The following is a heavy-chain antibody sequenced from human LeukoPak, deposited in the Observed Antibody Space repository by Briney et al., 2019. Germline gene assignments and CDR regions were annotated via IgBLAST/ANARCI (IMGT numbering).Heavy chain of an antibody. CDR3: ARTTEGYCRGRSCYSYYYYMDV. D-gene: IGHD2-15*01. V-gene: IGHV4-39*07. CDR1: GVSISSSSYL. CDR2: IYYSGST. J-gene: IGHJ6*03. Sequence: PSETLSLTCTVSGVSISSSSYLWGWIRQPPGKGLEWIGNIYYSGSTYYNPSLKSRVTISVDTSKNQFSLKLSSVTAADTAVYYCARTTEGYCRGRSCYSYYYYMDVWGKGTTVTVSS.